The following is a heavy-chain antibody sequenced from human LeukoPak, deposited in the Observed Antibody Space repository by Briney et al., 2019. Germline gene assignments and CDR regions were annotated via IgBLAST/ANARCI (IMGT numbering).Heavy chain of an antibody. V-gene: IGHV3-30*18. CDR3: AKEGTTYSSTWFDS. Sequence: GGSLRLSCAASGFTFNNYGMQWVRQTPGKGLEWVTVISHDGSVKHYADSVKGRLTISRDTSKNTVYLQMNSLRPEDTAVYYCAKEGTTYSSTWFDSWGQGTLVTVSS. J-gene: IGHJ5*01. D-gene: IGHD6-19*01. CDR1: GFTFNNYG. CDR2: ISHDGSVK.